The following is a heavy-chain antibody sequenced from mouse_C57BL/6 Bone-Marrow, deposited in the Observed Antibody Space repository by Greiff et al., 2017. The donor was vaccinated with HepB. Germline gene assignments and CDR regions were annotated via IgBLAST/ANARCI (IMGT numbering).Heavy chain of an antibody. CDR2: ISAGGSYT. CDR1: GFTFSSYA. D-gene: IGHD2-1*01. Sequence: DVMLVESGGGLVKPGGSLKLSCAASGFTFSSYAMSWVRQTPEKRLEWVATISAGGSYTYYPDNVKGRFTISRDNAKNNLYLQMSHLKSEDTAMYYCARDGVTTVYYFDYWGQGTTLTVSS. V-gene: IGHV5-4*01. J-gene: IGHJ2*01. CDR3: ARDGVTTVYYFDY.